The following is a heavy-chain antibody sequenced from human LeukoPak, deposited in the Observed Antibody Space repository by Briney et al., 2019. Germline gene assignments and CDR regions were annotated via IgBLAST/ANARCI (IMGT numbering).Heavy chain of an antibody. CDR1: GGSISSGSYY. V-gene: IGHV4-39*07. CDR3: ASLLRLAVAEFYFDY. J-gene: IGHJ4*02. D-gene: IGHD6-19*01. CDR2: IYHSGST. Sequence: PSQTLSLTCTVSGGSISSGSYYWSWIRQPPGKGLEWIGSIYHSGSTYYNPSLKSRVTISVDTSKTQFSLKLSSVTAADTAVYYCASLLRLAVAEFYFDYWGQGTLVTVSS.